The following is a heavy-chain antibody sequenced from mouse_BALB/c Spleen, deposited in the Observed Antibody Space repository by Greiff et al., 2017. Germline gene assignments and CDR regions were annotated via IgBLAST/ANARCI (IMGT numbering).Heavy chain of an antibody. CDR2: IWGDGST. CDR3: ARAITTATYYAMDY. CDR1: GFSLTGYG. D-gene: IGHD1-2*01. V-gene: IGHV2-6-7*02. Sequence: VKLQESGPGLVAPSQSLSITCTVSGFSLTGYGVNWVRQPPGKGLEWLGMIWGDGSTDYNSALKSRLSISKDNSKSQVFLKMNSLQTDDTARYYCARAITTATYYAMDYWGQGTSVTVSS. J-gene: IGHJ4*01.